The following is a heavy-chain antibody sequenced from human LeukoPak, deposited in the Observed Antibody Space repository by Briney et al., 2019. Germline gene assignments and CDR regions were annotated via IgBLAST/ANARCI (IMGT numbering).Heavy chain of an antibody. CDR2: INPNSGGT. CDR1: GGTFSSHG. J-gene: IGHJ6*03. CDR3: ARGLQLRYYYYYMDV. Sequence: AASVKVSCKASGGTFSSHGISWVRQAPGQGLEWMGWINPNSGGTNYAQKFQGRVTMTRDTSISTAYMELSRLRSDDTAVYYCARGLQLRYYYYYMDVWGKGTTVTVSS. D-gene: IGHD5-18*01. V-gene: IGHV1-2*02.